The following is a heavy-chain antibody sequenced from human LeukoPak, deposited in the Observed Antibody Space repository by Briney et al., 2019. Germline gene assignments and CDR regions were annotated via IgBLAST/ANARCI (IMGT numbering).Heavy chain of an antibody. CDR2: ITSSSSYI. CDR3: ARDPYSGSYGPYYYYYMDV. Sequence: GGSLRLSCAASGFTFSSYAMSWVRQAPGKGPEWVSSITSSSSYIYYADSVKGRFTISRDNAKNSLYLQMDSLRVEDTAVYYCARDPYSGSYGPYYYYYMDVWGKGTTVTISS. D-gene: IGHD1-26*01. CDR1: GFTFSSYA. J-gene: IGHJ6*03. V-gene: IGHV3-21*06.